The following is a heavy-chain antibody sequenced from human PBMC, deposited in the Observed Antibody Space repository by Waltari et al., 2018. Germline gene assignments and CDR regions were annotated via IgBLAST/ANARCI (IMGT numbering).Heavy chain of an antibody. D-gene: IGHD1-1*01. J-gene: IGHJ6*02. CDR1: GFTFSSYE. CDR2: ISSSGSTI. Sequence: EVQLVESGGGLVQPGGSLRLSCAASGFTFSSYEMNWVRQAPGKGLEWVSYISSSGSTIYYADSVKGRCTISRDNAKNSLYLQMNSLRAEDTAVYYCARGVEPRYYYYGMDVWGQGTTVTVSS. CDR3: ARGVEPRYYYYGMDV. V-gene: IGHV3-48*03.